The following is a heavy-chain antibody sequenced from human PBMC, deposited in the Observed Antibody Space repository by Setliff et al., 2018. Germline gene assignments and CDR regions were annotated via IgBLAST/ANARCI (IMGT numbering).Heavy chain of an antibody. CDR1: GGSISSGNYY. CDR3: ARHKSNGSGSYPSLYMDV. CDR2: IYYSGST. V-gene: IGHV4-39*01. D-gene: IGHD3-10*01. Sequence: SEPLSLTCRVSGGSISSGNYYWGLIRQPPGKGLEWAATIYYSGSTYSNPSLKSRLIISVDAPDNQFSVKLSSVTAADTAVYYCARHKSNGSGSYPSLYMDVWGKGIMVTVSS. J-gene: IGHJ6*03.